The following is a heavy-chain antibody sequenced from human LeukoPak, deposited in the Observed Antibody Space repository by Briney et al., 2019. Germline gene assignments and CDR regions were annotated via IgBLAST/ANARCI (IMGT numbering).Heavy chain of an antibody. Sequence: SSEILSLTCTVSGGSISSYYWSWIRQPPGKGLEWFGWFHDSRGTNYNPSLKSRVTLSLDTSKNQFFLKLNSVTAADTAVYYCARGDPSGRPGIGFDYWGQGTLVTVSS. D-gene: IGHD1-26*01. CDR3: ARGDPSGRPGIGFDY. J-gene: IGHJ4*02. V-gene: IGHV4-59*01. CDR1: GGSISSYY. CDR2: FHDSRGT.